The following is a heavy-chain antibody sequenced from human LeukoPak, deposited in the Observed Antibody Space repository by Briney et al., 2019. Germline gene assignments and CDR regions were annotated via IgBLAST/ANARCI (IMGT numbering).Heavy chain of an antibody. CDR2: IIPIFGTA. J-gene: IGHJ5*02. D-gene: IGHD6-19*01. Sequence: ASVKVSCKASGGTFSSYAISWVRQAPGQGLEWMGGIIPIFGTANYAQKLQGRVTMTTDTSTSTAYMELRSLRSDDTAVYCCARDRVGQWLEPRRWFDPWGQGTLVTVSS. CDR1: GGTFSSYA. V-gene: IGHV1-69*05. CDR3: ARDRVGQWLEPRRWFDP.